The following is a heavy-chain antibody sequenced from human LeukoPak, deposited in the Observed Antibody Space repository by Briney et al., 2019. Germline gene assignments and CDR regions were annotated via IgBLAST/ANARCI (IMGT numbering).Heavy chain of an antibody. CDR3: ARDRSYYYGSGSSFDY. V-gene: IGHV4-39*07. D-gene: IGHD3-10*01. CDR1: GGSISSSSYY. CDR2: IYYSGST. Sequence: SETLSLTCTVSGGSISSSSYYWGWIRQPPGKGLEWIGSIYYSGSTYYNPSLKSRVTISVDTSKNQFSLKLSSVTAADTAVYYCARDRSYYYGSGSSFDYWGQETLVTVSS. J-gene: IGHJ4*02.